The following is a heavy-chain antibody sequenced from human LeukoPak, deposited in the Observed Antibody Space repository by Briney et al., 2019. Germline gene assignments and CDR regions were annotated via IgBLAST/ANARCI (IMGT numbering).Heavy chain of an antibody. V-gene: IGHV4-61*02. CDR3: ARDYQPLDSYGMDV. CDR1: GGSISSGSYY. D-gene: IGHD1-14*01. Sequence: SETLSLTCTVSGGSISSGSYYWSWIRQPAGKGLGWIGRIYTSGSTNYNPSLKSRVTISVDTSKNQFSLKLSSVTAADTAVYYCARDYQPLDSYGMDVWGQGTTVTVSS. CDR2: IYTSGST. J-gene: IGHJ6*02.